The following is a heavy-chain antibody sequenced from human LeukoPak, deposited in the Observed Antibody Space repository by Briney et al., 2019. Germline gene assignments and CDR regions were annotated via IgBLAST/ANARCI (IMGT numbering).Heavy chain of an antibody. J-gene: IGHJ4*01. CDR2: ISGSSSYI. Sequence: PGGSLRLSCAASGFTFSSYSVNWVRQAPGKGLEWVSSISGSSSYIYYADSVKGRFTISRDNAKNSLYLQMNSLRAEDTAVYYCARGQPVTTVDFDYWGHRTLLTVSS. CDR3: ARGQPVTTVDFDY. CDR1: GFTFSSYS. D-gene: IGHD4-17*01. V-gene: IGHV3-21*01.